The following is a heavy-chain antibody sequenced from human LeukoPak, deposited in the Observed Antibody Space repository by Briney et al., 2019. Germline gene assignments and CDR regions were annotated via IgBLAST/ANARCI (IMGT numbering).Heavy chain of an antibody. Sequence: AGGSLRLSCAASGFTVSSNYMSWVRQAPGKGLEWVSVIYSGGSTYYADSVKGRFTISRHNSKNTLYLQMNSLRAEDTAVYYCARVARDSSGYCYPDYWGQGTLVTVSS. CDR2: IYSGGST. D-gene: IGHD3-22*01. J-gene: IGHJ4*02. V-gene: IGHV3-53*04. CDR3: ARVARDSSGYCYPDY. CDR1: GFTVSSNY.